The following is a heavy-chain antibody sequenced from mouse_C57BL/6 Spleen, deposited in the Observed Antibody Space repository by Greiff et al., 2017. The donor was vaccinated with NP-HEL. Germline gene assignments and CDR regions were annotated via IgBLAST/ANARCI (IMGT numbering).Heavy chain of an antibody. J-gene: IGHJ4*01. CDR3: ARGDYDYSYAMDY. D-gene: IGHD2-4*01. Sequence: EVKLMESGGGLVQPGGSLKLSCAASGFTFSDYYMYWVRQTPEKRLEWVAYISNGGGSTYYPDTVKGRFTISRDNAKNTLYLQMSRLKSEDTAMYYCARGDYDYSYAMDYWGQGTSVTVSS. CDR2: ISNGGGST. CDR1: GFTFSDYY. V-gene: IGHV5-12*01.